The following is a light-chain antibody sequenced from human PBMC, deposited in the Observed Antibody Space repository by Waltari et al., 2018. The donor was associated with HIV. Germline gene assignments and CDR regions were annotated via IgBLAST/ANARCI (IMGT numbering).Light chain of an antibody. CDR3: LTYVSKTSTWQ. Sequence: QSALSQPSSVFGNPGQTVSITCTGTYIEIGTCNSLSWFQQHPGKAPKLLIYDVSKRPSGVSSRVSGSKSGYFASLTISGLLTEDESSYYCLTYVSKTSTWQFGGGTYLTV. CDR2: DVS. V-gene: IGLV2-23*02. J-gene: IGLJ3*02. CDR1: YIEIGTCNS.